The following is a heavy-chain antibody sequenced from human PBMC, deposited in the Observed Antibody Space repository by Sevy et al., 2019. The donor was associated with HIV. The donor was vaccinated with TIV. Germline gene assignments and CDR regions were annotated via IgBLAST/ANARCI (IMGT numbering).Heavy chain of an antibody. CDR1: GFTFSNAW. CDR3: TTASWSQEDYYNY. CDR2: IKGKIYDGTI. V-gene: IGHV3-15*01. D-gene: IGHD6-13*01. J-gene: IGHJ4*02. Sequence: GGSLRLSCAASGFTFSNAWMSWVRQAPGKGLEWVGRIKGKIYDGTIDYAAPMKGRFSISRDDSKNTLYLQMKSLKTEDTAVYYCTTASWSQEDYYNYWGQGTLVTVSS.